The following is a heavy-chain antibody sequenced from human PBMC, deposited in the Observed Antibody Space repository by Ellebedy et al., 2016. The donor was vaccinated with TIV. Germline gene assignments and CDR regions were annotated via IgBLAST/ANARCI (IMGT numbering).Heavy chain of an antibody. Sequence: GGSLRLSXAASGFTFSSYAMSWVRQAPGKGLEWVSAISGSGGSTYYADSVKGRFTISRDNSKNTLYLQMNSLRAEDTAVYYCAKVKTTVALYYYYYGMDVWGQGTTVTVSS. CDR2: ISGSGGST. D-gene: IGHD4-23*01. CDR3: AKVKTTVALYYYYYGMDV. J-gene: IGHJ6*02. CDR1: GFTFSSYA. V-gene: IGHV3-23*01.